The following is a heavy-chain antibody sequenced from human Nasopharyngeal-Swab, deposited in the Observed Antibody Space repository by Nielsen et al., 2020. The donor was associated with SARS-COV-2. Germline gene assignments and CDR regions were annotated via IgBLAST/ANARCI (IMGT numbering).Heavy chain of an antibody. Sequence: SETLSLTCAVYGGSFTGYYWSWIRQPPGKGLEWIGEINHSGSTNYNPSLKSRVTISVDTSKNQFSLKLTSVTAADTAVYFCARDVELSRGSYLASWGQGTLVTVSS. CDR2: INHSGST. V-gene: IGHV4-34*01. CDR1: GGSFTGYY. J-gene: IGHJ4*02. D-gene: IGHD1-26*01. CDR3: ARDVELSRGSYLAS.